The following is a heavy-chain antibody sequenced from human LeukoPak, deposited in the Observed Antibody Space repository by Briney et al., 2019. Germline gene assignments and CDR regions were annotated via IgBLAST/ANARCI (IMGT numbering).Heavy chain of an antibody. CDR3: ARRKYYYGSGRRDDAFDI. D-gene: IGHD3-10*01. V-gene: IGHV1-69*13. Sequence: GASVKVSCKASGGTFSSYAISWVRQAPGQGLEWMGGIIPIFGTANYAQKFQGRVTITADESTSTAYMELSSLRSEDTAVYYCARRKYYYGSGRRDDAFDIWGQGTMVTVSS. J-gene: IGHJ3*02. CDR2: IIPIFGTA. CDR1: GGTFSSYA.